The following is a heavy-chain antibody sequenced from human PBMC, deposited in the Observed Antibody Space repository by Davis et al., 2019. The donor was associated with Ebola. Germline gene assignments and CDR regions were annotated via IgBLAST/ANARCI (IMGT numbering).Heavy chain of an antibody. CDR2: TSYDGIYK. D-gene: IGHD6-19*01. CDR3: AKAVAGLGY. J-gene: IGHJ4*02. V-gene: IGHV3-30*18. CDR1: GITFSSYG. Sequence: PGGSLRLSCAASGITFSSYGMHWVRQAPGKGLEWVAVTSYDGIYKYYADSVRGRFTISRDNSKNTLYLQMNSLRAEDTAVYYCAKAVAGLGYWGQGTLVTVSS.